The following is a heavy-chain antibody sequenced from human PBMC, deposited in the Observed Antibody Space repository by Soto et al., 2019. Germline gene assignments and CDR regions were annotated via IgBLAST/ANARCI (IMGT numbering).Heavy chain of an antibody. CDR1: GFTFSSYW. J-gene: IGHJ4*02. CDR2: INSDGSST. V-gene: IGHV3-74*01. D-gene: IGHD2-2*01. CDR3: ARERLRYCSSTSCYVDY. Sequence: HPGGSLRLSCAASGFTFSSYWMHWVRQAPGKGLVWVSRINSDGSSTSYADSVKGRFTISRDNAKNTLYLQMNSLRAEDTAVYYCARERLRYCSSTSCYVDYWGQGTLVTVSS.